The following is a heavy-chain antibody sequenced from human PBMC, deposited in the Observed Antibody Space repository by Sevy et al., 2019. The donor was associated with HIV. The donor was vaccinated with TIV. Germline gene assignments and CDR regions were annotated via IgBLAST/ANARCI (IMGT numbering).Heavy chain of an antibody. CDR2: IYGSRGVT. V-gene: IGHV3-23*01. J-gene: IGHJ3*02. Sequence: GGSLRLFCAASGFTFSSYALNWVRQAPGKGLEWVSTIYGSRGVTYYADYVKGRFTISRDNSKNTPYLQMNSLRTEDTAVYFCAGGRYDSSGSFDAFDIWGQGTMVTVSS. CDR3: AGGRYDSSGSFDAFDI. D-gene: IGHD3-22*01. CDR1: GFTFSSYA.